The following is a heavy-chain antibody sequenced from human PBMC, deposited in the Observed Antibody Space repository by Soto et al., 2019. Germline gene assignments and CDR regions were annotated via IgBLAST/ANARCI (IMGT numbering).Heavy chain of an antibody. CDR1: GGSISSSSFY. D-gene: IGHD6-19*01. CDR2: IFYSGST. V-gene: IGHV4-39*01. CDR3: ARHLGSGWPYYFDS. Sequence: QLQLQESGPGLVKPSETLSLTCSVSGGSISSSSFYWGWIRQPPGRGLEWIGTIFYSGSTYSNPSLKSRVTISMDTSKNQFSLELRSVTAADTAVFYCARHLGSGWPYYFDSWGQGTLVTVSS. J-gene: IGHJ4*02.